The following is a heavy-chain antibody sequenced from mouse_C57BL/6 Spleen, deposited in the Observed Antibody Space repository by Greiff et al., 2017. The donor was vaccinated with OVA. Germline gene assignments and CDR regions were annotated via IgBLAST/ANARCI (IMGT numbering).Heavy chain of an antibody. V-gene: IGHV1-82*01. D-gene: IGHD1-1*01. J-gene: IGHJ2*01. CDR1: GYAFRSSW. CDR3: AREDYYYGSSPYYFDY. Sequence: QVQLQQSGPELVKPGASVKISCKASGYAFRSSWMNWVKQRPGKGLEWIGRIYPGDGDTTSNGKFKGKATLTADKSSSTAYMQLSSLTSEDSAVYFCAREDYYYGSSPYYFDYWGQGTTRTVSS. CDR2: IYPGDGDT.